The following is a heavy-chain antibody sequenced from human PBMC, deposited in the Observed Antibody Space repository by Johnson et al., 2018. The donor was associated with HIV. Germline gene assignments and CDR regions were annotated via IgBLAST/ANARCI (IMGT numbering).Heavy chain of an antibody. CDR1: GFTVSSNY. Sequence: VQLVESGGGLVQPGGSLRLSSAASGFTVSSNYMGWVRQAPGKGLEWVSVIYSGGSTYYADSVKGRFTISRDNSKNTLYLQMNSLRAEDTAVYYCAREAYCSGGSCYDAFDIWGQGTMVTVSS. CDR2: IYSGGST. D-gene: IGHD2-15*01. V-gene: IGHV3-66*01. CDR3: AREAYCSGGSCYDAFDI. J-gene: IGHJ3*02.